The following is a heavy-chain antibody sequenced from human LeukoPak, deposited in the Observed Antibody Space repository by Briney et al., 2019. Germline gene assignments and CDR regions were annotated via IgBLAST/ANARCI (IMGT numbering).Heavy chain of an antibody. V-gene: IGHV6-1*01. J-gene: IGHJ4*02. D-gene: IGHD3-10*01. CDR2: TYYRSKWYN. CDR3: ARDAPIGYGSGSYYDY. CDR1: GDSVSSNSAA. Sequence: SQTLSLTCAISGDSVSSNSAAWNWISQSPSRGLEWLGRTYYRSKWYNDYAVSVKSRITINPDTSKNQFSLQLNSVTPEDTAVYYCARDAPIGYGSGSYYDYWGQGTLVTVSS.